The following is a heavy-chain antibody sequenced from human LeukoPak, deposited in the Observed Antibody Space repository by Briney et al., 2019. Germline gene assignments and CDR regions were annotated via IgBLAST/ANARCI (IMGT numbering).Heavy chain of an antibody. CDR2: IYHSGST. D-gene: IGHD2/OR15-2a*01. V-gene: IGHV4-30-2*01. CDR3: ARDRWMKTTYYFDY. Sequence: SETLSLTCTVSGGSISSGGYYWSWIRQPPGKGLEWIGYIYHSGSTYYNPSLKSRVTISVDRSKNQFSLKLSSVTAADTAVYYCARDRWMKTTYYFDYWGQGTLVTVSS. J-gene: IGHJ4*02. CDR1: GGSISSGGYY.